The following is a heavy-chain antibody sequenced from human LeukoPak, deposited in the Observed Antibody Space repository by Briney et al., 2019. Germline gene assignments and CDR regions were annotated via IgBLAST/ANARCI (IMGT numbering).Heavy chain of an antibody. J-gene: IGHJ4*02. CDR3: ASLRYYYDSSGSRPVDY. CDR1: GDSISSSY. V-gene: IGHV4-59*08. D-gene: IGHD3-22*01. Sequence: SETLSLTCTVSGDSISSSYWSWIRQPPGKGLEWIGFIYYTGSTNYNPSLKSRVTISVDTSQNQFSLKLSSVTAADTAVYHCASLRYYYDSSGSRPVDYWGQGTLVTVSS. CDR2: IYYTGST.